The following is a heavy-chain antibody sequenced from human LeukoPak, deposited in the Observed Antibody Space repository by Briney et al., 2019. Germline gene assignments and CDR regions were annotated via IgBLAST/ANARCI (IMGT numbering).Heavy chain of an antibody. J-gene: IGHJ4*02. Sequence: VKVSCKASGYTFTDYYMHWVRQAPGQGFEWTGWINPNDGNTNYAQKFQGRVTMTRDTSISTAHMEVSRLRSDDTAVYYCARANFLYCSSSTCLFDYWGQGTLVTVSS. CDR1: GYTFTDYY. V-gene: IGHV1-2*02. D-gene: IGHD2-2*01. CDR2: INPNDGNT. CDR3: ARANFLYCSSSTCLFDY.